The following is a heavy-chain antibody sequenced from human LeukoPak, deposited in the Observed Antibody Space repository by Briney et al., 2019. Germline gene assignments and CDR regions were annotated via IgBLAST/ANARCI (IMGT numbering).Heavy chain of an antibody. CDR1: GYTFSTSD. CDR2: MNPYSGNA. Sequence: AASVKVSCKASGYTFSTSDINWVRQATGQGLEWMGWMNPYSGNAGYAQKFQGRVTMTRDTSISAAYMELSSLRSEDTAAYYCARRYSGVMEGHFDYWGQGTLVTVSS. D-gene: IGHD5-12*01. V-gene: IGHV1-8*01. J-gene: IGHJ4*02. CDR3: ARRYSGVMEGHFDY.